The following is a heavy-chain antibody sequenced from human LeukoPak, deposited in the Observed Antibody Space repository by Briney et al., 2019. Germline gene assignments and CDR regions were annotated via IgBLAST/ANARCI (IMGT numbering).Heavy chain of an antibody. CDR1: GLTFSSYS. Sequence: GGSLRLSCAASGLTFSSYSMNWVRQAPGKGLGWVSSISSSSSYIYYADSVKGRFTISRDNAKNSLYLQMNSLRAEDTAVYYCARGSDSGGNYFYYYMDVWGKGTTVTVSS. CDR2: ISSSSSYI. CDR3: ARGSDSGGNYFYYYMDV. D-gene: IGHD2-15*01. V-gene: IGHV3-21*01. J-gene: IGHJ6*03.